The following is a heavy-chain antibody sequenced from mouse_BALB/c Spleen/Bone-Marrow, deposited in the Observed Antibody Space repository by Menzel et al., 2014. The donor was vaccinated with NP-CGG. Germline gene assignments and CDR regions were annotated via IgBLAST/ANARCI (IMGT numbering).Heavy chain of an antibody. Sequence: VQGVESGPELVRPGASVKMSCKASGYTFTSYWMHWVKQRPGQGLEWIGMIDPSNSETRLNQKFKDKATLNVDKSSNTAYMQLSSLTSEDSAVYYCARNYRYPRPYAMDYWGQGTSVTVSS. V-gene: IGHV1S127*01. D-gene: IGHD2-14*01. CDR1: GYTFTSYW. CDR2: IDPSNSET. J-gene: IGHJ4*01. CDR3: ARNYRYPRPYAMDY.